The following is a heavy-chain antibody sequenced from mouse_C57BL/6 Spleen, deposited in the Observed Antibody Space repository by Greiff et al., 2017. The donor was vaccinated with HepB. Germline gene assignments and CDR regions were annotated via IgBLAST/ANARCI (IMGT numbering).Heavy chain of an antibody. J-gene: IGHJ1*03. V-gene: IGHV1-82*01. Sequence: QVQLKQSGPELVKPGASVKISCKASGYAFSSSWMNWVKQRPGKGLEWIGRIYPGDGDTNYNGKFKGKATLTADKSSSTAYMQLSSLTSEDSAVYFCARGDYDDGFDVWGTGTTVTVSS. D-gene: IGHD2-4*01. CDR2: IYPGDGDT. CDR1: GYAFSSSW. CDR3: ARGDYDDGFDV.